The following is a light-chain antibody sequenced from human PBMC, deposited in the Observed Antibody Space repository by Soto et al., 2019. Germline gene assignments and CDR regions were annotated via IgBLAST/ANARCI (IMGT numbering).Light chain of an antibody. Sequence: DIQMTQSPSAMSASVGDRVTITCRASQGIHNYLAWFQQKPGKVPKRLIYGASSLQSGVPSRFSGSGSGTEFTLTISSLQPADFATYYCLQHNFYPPTFGQGTRLE. V-gene: IGKV1-17*03. J-gene: IGKJ5*01. CDR3: LQHNFYPPT. CDR2: GAS. CDR1: QGIHNY.